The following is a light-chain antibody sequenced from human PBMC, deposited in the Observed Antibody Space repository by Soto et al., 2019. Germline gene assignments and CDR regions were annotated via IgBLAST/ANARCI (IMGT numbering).Light chain of an antibody. V-gene: IGKV1-8*01. Sequence: AIRMTQSPSSFSASTGDRVTITCRASQGSSSHLAWYQVKPGKAPRLLIYTASYLDSGVPSRFSGSGSGTDFTLTISSLQSEDFAVSYCQQYVRYPRTFGGGNKVAIK. CDR3: QQYVRYPRT. CDR2: TAS. J-gene: IGKJ4*01. CDR1: QGSSSH.